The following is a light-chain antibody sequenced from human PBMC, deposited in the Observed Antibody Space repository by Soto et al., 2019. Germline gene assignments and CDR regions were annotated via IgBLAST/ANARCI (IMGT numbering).Light chain of an antibody. CDR3: QQYGSSPPT. V-gene: IGKV3-20*01. CDR2: GAS. CDR1: QSVSSN. J-gene: IGKJ1*01. Sequence: EIVMTQSPATLSVSPGERATLSFRASQSVSSNLAWYQQKPGQAPRLLIYGASNRATGIPDRFSGSGSGTDFTLTISRLEPEDFAVYCCQQYGSSPPTFGQGTKVDIK.